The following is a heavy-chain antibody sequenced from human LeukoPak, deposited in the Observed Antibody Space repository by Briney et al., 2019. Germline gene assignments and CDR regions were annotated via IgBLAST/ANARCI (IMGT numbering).Heavy chain of an antibody. CDR2: ISSSSSYT. V-gene: IGHV3-11*06. J-gene: IGHJ6*02. CDR3: ARAPHYSNYGPYYYGMDV. D-gene: IGHD4-11*01. CDR1: GFTFSDYY. Sequence: GGSLRLSCAASGFTFSDYYMSWLRQAPGKGLEWVSYISSSSSYTNYADSVKGRFTISRDNAKYSLYLQMNSLRAEDTAVYYCARAPHYSNYGPYYYGMDVWGQGTTVTVSS.